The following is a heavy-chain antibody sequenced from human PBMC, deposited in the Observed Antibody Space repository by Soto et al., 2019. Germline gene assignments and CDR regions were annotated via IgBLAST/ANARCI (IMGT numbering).Heavy chain of an antibody. Sequence: ASVKVSCKASGGSFSSYAISWVRQAPGQGLEWMGGIIPIFGTANYAQKFQGRVTITADESTSTAYMELSSLRSEDTAVYYCAREGGLYCSSTSCYGDSNWFDPWGQGTLVTVSS. J-gene: IGHJ5*02. CDR1: GGSFSSYA. CDR3: AREGGLYCSSTSCYGDSNWFDP. D-gene: IGHD2-2*01. CDR2: IIPIFGTA. V-gene: IGHV1-69*13.